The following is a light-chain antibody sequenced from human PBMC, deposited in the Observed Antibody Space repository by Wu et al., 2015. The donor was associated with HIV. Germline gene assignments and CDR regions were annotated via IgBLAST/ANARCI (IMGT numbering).Light chain of an antibody. Sequence: EIVLTQSPGTLSLSPGERATLSCRASQSVSSSYLAWYQQKPGQAPRLLIYGASSRATGIPDRFSGSGSGTDFTLTISSLEPEDFAVYYCQHRSNWPTFGQGTKVEIQ. CDR3: QHRSNWPT. V-gene: IGKV3D-20*02. J-gene: IGKJ1*01. CDR2: GAS. CDR1: QSVSSSY.